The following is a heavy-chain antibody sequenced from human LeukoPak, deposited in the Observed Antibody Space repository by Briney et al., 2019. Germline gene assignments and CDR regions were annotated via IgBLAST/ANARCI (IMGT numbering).Heavy chain of an antibody. J-gene: IGHJ4*02. Sequence: PGGSLRLSCTASGFTFSNFAMSWVRQAPGKGLEWVSGINFSGSNTYYADSVKGRFTISRDNSNNRLFLQMNGLRAEDTAIYYCSNRAVWTAFYDYWGQGTLVAVSS. CDR3: SNRAVWTAFYDY. D-gene: IGHD3-9*01. CDR1: GFTFSNFA. CDR2: INFSGSNT. V-gene: IGHV3-23*01.